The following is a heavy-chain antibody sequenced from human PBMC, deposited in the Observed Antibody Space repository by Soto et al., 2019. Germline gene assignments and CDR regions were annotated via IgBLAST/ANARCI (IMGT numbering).Heavy chain of an antibody. CDR3: HDYYDSSGYYKLRDY. Sequence: PSETLSLTCSVSGGSISGSYWSWIRQSPGKGLEWLGYVYYTGSTNYSPSLRSRVSISVDTSKNEFPLRLSSVTAADTAVYYCHDYYDSSGYYKLRDYWGQGTLVTVSS. CDR2: VYYTGST. CDR1: GGSISGSY. D-gene: IGHD3-22*01. J-gene: IGHJ4*02. V-gene: IGHV4-59*12.